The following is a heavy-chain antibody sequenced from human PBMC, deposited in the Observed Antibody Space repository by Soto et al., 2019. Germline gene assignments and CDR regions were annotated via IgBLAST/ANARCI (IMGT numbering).Heavy chain of an antibody. V-gene: IGHV3-33*06. D-gene: IGHD6-6*01. J-gene: IGHJ4*02. CDR3: AKNGLSSSPSAIDS. Sequence: GGSLRISCASSGLTFRIYSMHWVRQSPGKGLEWVAVMWYDGTNKYYADSVKCRFTISRDNSKNTLFLQMNSLRAEDTAVYYCAKNGLSSSPSAIDSWGQGTLVTVYS. CDR2: MWYDGTNK. CDR1: GLTFRIYS.